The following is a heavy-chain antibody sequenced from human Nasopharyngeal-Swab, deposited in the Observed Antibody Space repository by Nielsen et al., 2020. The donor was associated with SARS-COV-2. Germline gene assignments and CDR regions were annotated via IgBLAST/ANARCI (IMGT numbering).Heavy chain of an antibody. D-gene: IGHD3-9*01. J-gene: IGHJ4*02. CDR3: ARIMYYDILTGYYYFDY. V-gene: IGHV4-34*01. CDR1: GGSFSGYY. Sequence: SETLSLTCAVYGGSFSGYYWSWIRQPPGKGLEWIGEINHSGSTNYNPSLKSRVTISVDTSKNQFSLKLSSVSAADTAVYYCARIMYYDILTGYYYFDYWGQGTLVTVSS. CDR2: INHSGST.